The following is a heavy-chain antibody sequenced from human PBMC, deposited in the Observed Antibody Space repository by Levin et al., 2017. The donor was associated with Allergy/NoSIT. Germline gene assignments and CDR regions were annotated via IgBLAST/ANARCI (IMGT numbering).Heavy chain of an antibody. D-gene: IGHD3-3*01. J-gene: IGHJ5*02. Sequence: SQTLSLPCTVSGGSIISTNYYWGWIRQPPGKGLEWIGSIYYTGSSHYNPSLKSRVTISVDTSKDHFSLNLTSVTAADMAVYFCARSSSLEYFDPWGQGTLVTVSS. CDR3: ARSSSLEYFDP. CDR2: IYYTGSS. CDR1: GGSIISTNYY. V-gene: IGHV4-39*02.